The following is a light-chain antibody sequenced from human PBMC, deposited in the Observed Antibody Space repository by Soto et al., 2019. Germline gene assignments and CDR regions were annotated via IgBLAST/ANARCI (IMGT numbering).Light chain of an antibody. CDR2: WAS. V-gene: IGKV4-1*01. CDR3: QQYYSSPFT. CDR1: RSILSSSNNKNF. Sequence: DIVMTQSPDFLALSLGERATINCKSSRSILSSSNNKNFLASYQQKPGQPPRLLIYWASTRESGVPDRVSGSGSGTDFDLTVSGLEAEDVTVYCYQQYYSSPFTFGPGIKVDIK. J-gene: IGKJ3*01.